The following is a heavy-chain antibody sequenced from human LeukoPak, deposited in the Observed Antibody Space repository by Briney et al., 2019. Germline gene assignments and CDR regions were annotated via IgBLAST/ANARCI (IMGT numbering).Heavy chain of an antibody. D-gene: IGHD3-10*01. J-gene: IGHJ4*02. V-gene: IGHV3-30-3*02. CDR2: ISYDGSNK. CDR1: GFTFSSYA. CDR3: AKRFTYYFDY. Sequence: PGRSLRLSCAASGFTFSSYAMHWVRQAPGKGLEWVAVISYDGSNKYYADSVKGRFTISRDNSKSTLYLQMNNLRVEDTAVYYCAKRFTYYFDYWGQGTLVTVSS.